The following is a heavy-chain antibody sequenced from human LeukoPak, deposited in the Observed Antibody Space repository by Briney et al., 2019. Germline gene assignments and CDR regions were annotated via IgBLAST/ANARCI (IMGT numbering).Heavy chain of an antibody. CDR3: ARDRISINALDM. V-gene: IGHV4-59*11. CDR2: ISHIGST. Sequence: PSETLSLTCAVYGGSISGHYLTWIRQPPGKGLEWIGYISHIGSTNYNPSLKSRVTISVDTSKNQFSLKLTSVTAADTAVYYCARDRISINALDMWGQGTMVTVSS. CDR1: GGSISGHY. D-gene: IGHD1-14*01. J-gene: IGHJ3*02.